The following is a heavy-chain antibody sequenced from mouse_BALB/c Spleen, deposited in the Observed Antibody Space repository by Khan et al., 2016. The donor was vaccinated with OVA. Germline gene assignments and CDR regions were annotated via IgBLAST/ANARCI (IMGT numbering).Heavy chain of an antibody. D-gene: IGHD3-1*01. V-gene: IGHV3-6*02. Sequence: EVQLHSSLPFLFKPSHSLSLTCSVTGYSITSGYFWNWIRQFPGNKLEWMGYIRYDGNSNYNPSLKNRISITRDTSKNQFFLKLNSVTPEDTATYYCARGGSSGPAWFAYWGQGTLVTVSA. J-gene: IGHJ3*01. CDR1: GYSITSGYF. CDR3: ARGGSSGPAWFAY. CDR2: IRYDGNS.